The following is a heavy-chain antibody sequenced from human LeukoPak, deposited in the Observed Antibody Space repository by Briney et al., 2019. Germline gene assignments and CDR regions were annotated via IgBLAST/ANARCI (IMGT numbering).Heavy chain of an antibody. CDR2: IIPIFGTA. D-gene: IGHD3-10*01. Sequence: ASVKVSCKASGGTFSSYAISWVRQAPGQGLEWMGGIIPIFGTAYYAQKFQGRVTITADESTSTAYMELSSLRSEDTAVYYCARITYGQRANFDYWGQGTLVTVSS. V-gene: IGHV1-69*13. CDR1: GGTFSSYA. J-gene: IGHJ4*02. CDR3: ARITYGQRANFDY.